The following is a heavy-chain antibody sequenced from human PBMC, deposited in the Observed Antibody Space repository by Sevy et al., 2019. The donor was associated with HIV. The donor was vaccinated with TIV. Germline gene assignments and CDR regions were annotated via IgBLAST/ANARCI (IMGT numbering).Heavy chain of an antibody. D-gene: IGHD3-16*01. CDR1: GFTFSSYW. Sequence: GGSLRLSCAASGFTFSSYWMSWVRQAPGKGLEWVANIKQDGSEKYYVDSVKGRFTISRDNAKNSLYLQMNSLRAEDMAVYYCARATDDYVCLNWGQGTLVTVSS. V-gene: IGHV3-7*01. CDR2: IKQDGSEK. CDR3: ARATDDYVCLN. J-gene: IGHJ4*02.